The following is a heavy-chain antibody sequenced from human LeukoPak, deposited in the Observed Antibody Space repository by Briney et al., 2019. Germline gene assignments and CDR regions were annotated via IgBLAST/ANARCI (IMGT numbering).Heavy chain of an antibody. CDR1: GGTFSSYA. CDR3: ARSRDPDSGSPDYY. CDR2: IIPIFGTA. V-gene: IGHV1-69*05. Sequence: SSVKVSCKASGGTFSSYAISWVRQAPGQGLEWMGGIIPIFGTANYAQKFQGRVTITTHESTSTAYMELSSLRSEDTAVYYCARSRDPDSGSPDYYWGQGTLVTVSS. J-gene: IGHJ4*02. D-gene: IGHD1-26*01.